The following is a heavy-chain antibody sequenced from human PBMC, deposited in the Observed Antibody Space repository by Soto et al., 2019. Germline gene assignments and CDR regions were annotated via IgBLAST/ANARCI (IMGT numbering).Heavy chain of an antibody. CDR3: AKDLGETGGSYYYYGMDV. CDR1: GFTFSSYA. CDR2: ISGSGGST. V-gene: IGHV3-23*01. J-gene: IGHJ6*02. D-gene: IGHD7-27*01. Sequence: EVQLLESGGGLVQPGGSLRLSCAASGFTFSSYAMSWVRQAPGKGLEWVSAISGSGGSTYYADSVKGRFTISRDNSKNTLYLQMNSLRAEDTAVDYCAKDLGETGGSYYYYGMDVWGQGTTVTVSS.